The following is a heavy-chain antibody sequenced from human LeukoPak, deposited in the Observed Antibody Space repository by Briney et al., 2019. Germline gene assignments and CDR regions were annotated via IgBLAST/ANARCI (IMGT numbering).Heavy chain of an antibody. CDR3: ARSGYSYDSAVYWNFDL. V-gene: IGHV4-59*01. CDR1: GGSISGYY. D-gene: IGHD5-18*01. CDR2: IYYSGTT. Sequence: PSETLSLTCTVSGGSISGYYWSWIRQPPGKGLEWIGYIYYSGTTKYNPSLKSRVTMSVDMSKNRLSLRLTSVTAADTAVYYCARSGYSYDSAVYWNFDLWGRGTLVTVSS. J-gene: IGHJ2*01.